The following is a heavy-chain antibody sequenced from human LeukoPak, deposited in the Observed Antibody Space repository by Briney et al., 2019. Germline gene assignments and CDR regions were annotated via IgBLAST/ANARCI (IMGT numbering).Heavy chain of an antibody. D-gene: IGHD3-16*02. CDR3: ARNTGYDYVWGSYRPYYFDY. V-gene: IGHV4-59*01. J-gene: IGHJ4*02. CDR2: IYYSGST. Sequence: GSLRLSCAASGFTFSSYAMSWIRQPPGKGLEWIGYIYYSGSTNYNPSLKSRVTISVDTSKNQFSLKLSSVTAADTAVYYCARNTGYDYVWGSYRPYYFDYWGQGTLVTVSS. CDR1: GFTFSSYA.